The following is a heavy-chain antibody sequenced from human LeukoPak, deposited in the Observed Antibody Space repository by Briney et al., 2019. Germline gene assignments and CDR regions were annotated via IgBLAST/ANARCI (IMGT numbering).Heavy chain of an antibody. CDR1: GGSISHYY. V-gene: IGHV4-59*01. CDR2: IYYSGST. Sequence: SETLSLTCTVSGGSISHYYWRWIRQPPGKGLEWIGYIYYSGSTNYSPSLRSRVTISVDTSKNQFSLKLSSVTAADTAVYYCAREPIVVGTAAFEIWGQGTMVTVSS. D-gene: IGHD2-21*02. CDR3: AREPIVVGTAAFEI. J-gene: IGHJ3*02.